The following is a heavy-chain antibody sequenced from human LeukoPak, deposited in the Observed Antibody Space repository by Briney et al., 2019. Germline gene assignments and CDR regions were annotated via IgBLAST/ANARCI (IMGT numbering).Heavy chain of an antibody. Sequence: GGSLRLSCSASGFSFSSYSMTWVRQAPGKGLEWISSITGSGASTYYAQSVKGQLTVSRDNSKDTLWLEISRLRVEDTAIYYCAKIEGAGPRGAFHVWGQGTVVVVSS. J-gene: IGHJ3*01. CDR2: ITGSGAST. CDR3: AKIEGAGPRGAFHV. D-gene: IGHD4/OR15-4a*01. CDR1: GFSFSSYS. V-gene: IGHV3-23*01.